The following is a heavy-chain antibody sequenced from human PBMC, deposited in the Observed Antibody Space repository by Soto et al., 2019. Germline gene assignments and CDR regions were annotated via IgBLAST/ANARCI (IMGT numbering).Heavy chain of an antibody. CDR3: AKAFGFLEWLSTFDY. D-gene: IGHD3-3*01. Sequence: EVQLVESGGGLVQPGRSLRLSCAASGFTFDEYAIHWVRQAPGKGPEWVAGISWDSGDIDYADSVKGRFTISRDNAKKSLYLQMNSLRTEDSALYYWAKAFGFLEWLSTFDYWGQGTLVAVSS. CDR1: GFTFDEYA. CDR2: ISWDSGDI. J-gene: IGHJ4*02. V-gene: IGHV3-9*01.